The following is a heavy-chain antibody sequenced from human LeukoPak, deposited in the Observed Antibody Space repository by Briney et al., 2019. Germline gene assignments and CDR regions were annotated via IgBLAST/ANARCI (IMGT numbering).Heavy chain of an antibody. V-gene: IGHV1-18*01. J-gene: IGHJ4*02. CDR2: ISAYNGNT. CDR1: GYTFTSYG. Sequence: GSVKVSCKASGYTFTSYGISWVRQAPGKGLEWMGWISAYNGNTNYAQKLQGRVTMTTDTCTSTVYMELRSQRSDDTAVYYCARDLKMGYSSGRYSWGTGSSNDYWGQGTLVTVSS. CDR3: ARDLKMGYSSGRYSWGTGSSNDY. D-gene: IGHD6-19*01.